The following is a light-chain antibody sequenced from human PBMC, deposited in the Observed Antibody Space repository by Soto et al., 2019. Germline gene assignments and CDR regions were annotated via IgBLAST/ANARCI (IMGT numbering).Light chain of an antibody. CDR3: SSYTISSTVV. Sequence: QSALTQPASVSGSPGQSITISCTTSSSYISSYNYVSWYQQHTGKAPRLIIYDVSSRPSGISNRFSGSKSGNTVSLTISGLHAEDEADYFCSSYTISSTVVFGGGTKLTVL. V-gene: IGLV2-14*03. J-gene: IGLJ2*01. CDR2: DVS. CDR1: SSYISSYNY.